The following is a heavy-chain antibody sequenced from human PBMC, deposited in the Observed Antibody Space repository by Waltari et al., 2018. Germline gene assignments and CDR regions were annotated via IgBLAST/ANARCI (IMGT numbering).Heavy chain of an antibody. J-gene: IGHJ6*02. CDR3: ARDLIQPQYKPYGSGSYYTGGYYYYYGMDV. Sequence: EVQLVESGGGLVKPGGSLRLSCAASGFTFSSYSMNWVRQAPGKGLEWVSSISSSSSYIYYADSVKGRFTISRDNAKNSLYLQMNSLRAEDTAVYYCARDLIQPQYKPYGSGSYYTGGYYYYYGMDVWGQGP. CDR2: ISSSSSYI. CDR1: GFTFSSYS. V-gene: IGHV3-21*01. D-gene: IGHD3-10*01.